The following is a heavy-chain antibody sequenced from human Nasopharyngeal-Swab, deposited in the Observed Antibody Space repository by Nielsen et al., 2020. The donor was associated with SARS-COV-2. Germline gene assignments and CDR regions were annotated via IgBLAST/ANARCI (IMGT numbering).Heavy chain of an antibody. Sequence: GESLKISCAASGFTFSSYAMSWVRQAPGKGLEWVSAISGSGGSTYYADSVKGRFTISRDNSKNTLYLQMNSLRAEDTAVYYCAKEEAYYDTAFDYWGQGTLVTVSS. J-gene: IGHJ4*02. V-gene: IGHV3-23*01. CDR1: GFTFSSYA. D-gene: IGHD3-16*01. CDR2: ISGSGGST. CDR3: AKEEAYYDTAFDY.